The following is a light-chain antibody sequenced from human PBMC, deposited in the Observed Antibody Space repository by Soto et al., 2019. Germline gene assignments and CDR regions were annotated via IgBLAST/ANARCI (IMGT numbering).Light chain of an antibody. CDR1: QSVLYNSNNKNY. V-gene: IGKV4-1*01. Sequence: DIVMTQSPDSLAVSLGERATINCKSSQSVLYNSNNKNYLAWYQQKPGQPPKLLIYWASTRESGVPDRFSGSGSGTDFTLTISSLQAEYVAVYYCQQYYSPWTFGQGTKVEIK. CDR2: WAS. CDR3: QQYYSPWT. J-gene: IGKJ1*01.